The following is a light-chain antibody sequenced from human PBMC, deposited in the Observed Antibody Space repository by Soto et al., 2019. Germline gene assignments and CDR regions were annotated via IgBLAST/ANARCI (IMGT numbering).Light chain of an antibody. CDR2: DVS. J-gene: IGLJ1*01. CDR3: SSYTSSSTLV. Sequence: QSALTQPASESGSPGQSITISCTGTSSDVGAYNSVAWYQHNPGKAPKLMIYDVSNRPSGVSSRFSGSKSANTASLSISGLQADDEADYYCSSYTSSSTLVFGTGTKLTVL. V-gene: IGLV2-14*01. CDR1: SSDVGAYNS.